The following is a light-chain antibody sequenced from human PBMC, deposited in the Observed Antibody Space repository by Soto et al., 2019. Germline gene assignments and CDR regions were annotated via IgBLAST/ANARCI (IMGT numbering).Light chain of an antibody. J-gene: IGKJ3*01. CDR2: DAS. V-gene: IGKV3-20*01. Sequence: EIVLTQSPGTLSLSPGERATLSCRASQSVYSSHLAWYRQKPGQVPRLLIYDASSRATGIPDRFSGSGSGTDFTLTISRLEPEDFAVYYCQHYHSAPFTFGPGTKVDIK. CDR3: QHYHSAPFT. CDR1: QSVYSSH.